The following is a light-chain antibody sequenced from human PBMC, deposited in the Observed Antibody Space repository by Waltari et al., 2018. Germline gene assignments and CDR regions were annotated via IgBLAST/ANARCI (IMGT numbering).Light chain of an antibody. CDR3: QSYDDSFSDQDV. V-gene: IGLV1-40*01. J-gene: IGLJ6*01. Sequence: QSVLTQPPSVSGAPGQRVTISCTGSTSNIGSYYVHWYQQLPGAAPKLLIYENNKRPSWVSDRFSGSQSGTSASLTITGLQSEDEADYYCQSYDDSFSDQDVFGSGTTLTVL. CDR1: TSNIGSYY. CDR2: ENN.